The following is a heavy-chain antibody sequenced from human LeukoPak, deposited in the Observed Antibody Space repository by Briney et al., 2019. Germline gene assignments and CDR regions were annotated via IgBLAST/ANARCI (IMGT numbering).Heavy chain of an antibody. CDR1: AFSPSSYP. Sequence: GGSLRLSCVASAFSPSSYPMCWVRPPLGGGVGWVSALVSSGSSTYHADSVRGRFTIPRDISKNTLFLQMTSLRAADTALYYCARQGPDCSGVRCPPAAYWGQGTLVIVSS. J-gene: IGHJ4*02. V-gene: IGHV3-23*01. CDR3: ARQGPDCSGVRCPPAAY. D-gene: IGHD2-15*01. CDR2: LVSSGSST.